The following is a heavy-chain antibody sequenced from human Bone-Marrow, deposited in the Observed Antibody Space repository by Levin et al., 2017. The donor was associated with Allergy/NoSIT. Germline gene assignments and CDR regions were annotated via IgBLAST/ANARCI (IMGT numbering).Heavy chain of an antibody. Sequence: ASVKVSCKASGGTFSSYAISWVRQAPGQGLEWMGGIIPIFGTANYAQKFQGRVTITADESTSTAYMELSSLRSEDTAVYYCAREGRPYGDYPYFDYWGQGTLVTVSS. J-gene: IGHJ4*02. V-gene: IGHV1-69*13. CDR3: AREGRPYGDYPYFDY. CDR1: GGTFSSYA. CDR2: IIPIFGTA. D-gene: IGHD4-17*01.